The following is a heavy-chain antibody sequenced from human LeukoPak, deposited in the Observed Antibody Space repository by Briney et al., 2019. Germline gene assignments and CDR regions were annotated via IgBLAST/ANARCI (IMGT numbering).Heavy chain of an antibody. CDR1: GYTFTSYG. CDR3: ARGYYYDSSGYCLGGVDY. V-gene: IGHV1-18*01. J-gene: IGHJ4*02. D-gene: IGHD3-22*01. Sequence: ASVKVSCKASGYTFTSYGISWVRQAPGQGLEWMGWISAYNGNTNYAQKLQGRVTMTTDTSTSTAYMELRSLRSDDTAVYYCARGYYYDSSGYCLGGVDYWGQGTLVTVSS. CDR2: ISAYNGNT.